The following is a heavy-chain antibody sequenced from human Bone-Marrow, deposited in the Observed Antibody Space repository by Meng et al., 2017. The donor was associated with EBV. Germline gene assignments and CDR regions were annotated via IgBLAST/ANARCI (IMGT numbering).Heavy chain of an antibody. J-gene: IGHJ4*02. Sequence: VQRVQSGAEVKKPGASVKVSCKASGYTFSGYYMHWVRQAPGQGLEWMGRINPNSGGTNYAQKFQGRVTMSRDTSISTAYMELSRLRSDDTALYYCARDLTNDYFDYWGQGTLVTVSS. CDR1: GYTFSGYY. CDR2: INPNSGGT. V-gene: IGHV1-2*06. D-gene: IGHD3-3*01. CDR3: ARDLTNDYFDY.